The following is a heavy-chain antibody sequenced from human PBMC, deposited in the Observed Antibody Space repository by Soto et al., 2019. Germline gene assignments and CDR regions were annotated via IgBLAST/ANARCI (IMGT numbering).Heavy chain of an antibody. V-gene: IGHV3-23*01. D-gene: IGHD2-8*01. CDR2: MSGSGGST. J-gene: IGHJ5*02. CDR3: AKGGMVLNWFDP. CDR1: GFTFSSYA. Sequence: EVQLLESGGGLVQPGGSLRLSCAASGFTFSSYAMSWVRQAPGKGLEWVSAMSGSGGSTYYADSVKGRFTISRDNSKNTLYLPMNSLRAEDTAVYYCAKGGMVLNWFDPWGTGTLVTVSS.